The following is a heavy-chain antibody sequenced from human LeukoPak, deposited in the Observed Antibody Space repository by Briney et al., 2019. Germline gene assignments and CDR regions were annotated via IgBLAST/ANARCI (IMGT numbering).Heavy chain of an antibody. CDR3: ATGDY. CDR1: GFTFSSYG. Sequence: GRSLRLSCAASGFTFSSYGMHWVRQAPGKGLEWVAVISYDGSNKYYADSVKGRFTISRDNFKNTLYLQMNSLRAEDTAVYYCATGDYWGQGTLVTVSS. CDR2: ISYDGSNK. V-gene: IGHV3-30*03. J-gene: IGHJ4*02.